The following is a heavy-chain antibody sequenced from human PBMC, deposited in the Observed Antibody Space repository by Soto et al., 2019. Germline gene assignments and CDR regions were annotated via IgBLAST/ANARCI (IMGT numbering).Heavy chain of an antibody. D-gene: IGHD3-16*01. V-gene: IGHV3-21*01. CDR2: ISDIGTYI. CDR1: GFTLSDHS. Sequence: GGSLRLSCVASGFTLSDHSMNWVRLAPGKGLEWVSAISDIGTYIFYAGSVKGRFTISRDNAKNSLYLQMDSLGAEDTALYYCARDLVEGALNGFDVWGQGTMVTVSS. J-gene: IGHJ3*01. CDR3: ARDLVEGALNGFDV.